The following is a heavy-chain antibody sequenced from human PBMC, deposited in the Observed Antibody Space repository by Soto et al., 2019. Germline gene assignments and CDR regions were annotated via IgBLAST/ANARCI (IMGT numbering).Heavy chain of an antibody. CDR1: GFTFSSYG. Sequence: QVQLVESGGGVVQPGRSLRLSCAASGFTFSSYGMHWVRQAPGKGLEWVAVIWYDGSNKYYADSVKGRFTTSRDNSKNTLYLQMNSLRAEDTAVYYCATNRIQDPFDPWCQGTLVTVSS. CDR3: ATNRIQDPFDP. CDR2: IWYDGSNK. J-gene: IGHJ5*02. D-gene: IGHD5-18*01. V-gene: IGHV3-33*01.